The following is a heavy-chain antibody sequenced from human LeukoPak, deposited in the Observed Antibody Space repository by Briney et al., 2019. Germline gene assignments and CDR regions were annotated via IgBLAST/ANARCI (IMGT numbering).Heavy chain of an antibody. CDR2: IGTAGDT. CDR3: ARTSGSFYEFDY. D-gene: IGHD1-26*01. V-gene: IGHV3-13*04. J-gene: IGHJ4*02. CDR1: GFTFSSYD. Sequence: GGSLRLSCAASGFTFSSYDMHWVRQATGKGLEWVSAIGTAGDTYYPGSVKGRFTISRENAKNSLYLQMNSLRAGDTAVYYCARTSGSFYEFDYWGQGTLVTVSS.